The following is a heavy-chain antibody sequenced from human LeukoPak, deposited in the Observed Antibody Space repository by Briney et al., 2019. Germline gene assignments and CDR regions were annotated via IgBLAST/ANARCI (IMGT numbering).Heavy chain of an antibody. J-gene: IGHJ6*02. CDR1: GYSFTSYW. D-gene: IGHD2-2*01. V-gene: IGHV5-51*01. Sequence: GESLKISCKGSGYSFTSYWIGWVRQMPGKGLVWMGIIYPGDSDTRYSPSFQGQVTISADKSISTAYLQWSSLKASDTAMYYCARRKGCSSTSCYGMDVWGQGTTVTVSS. CDR3: ARRKGCSSTSCYGMDV. CDR2: IYPGDSDT.